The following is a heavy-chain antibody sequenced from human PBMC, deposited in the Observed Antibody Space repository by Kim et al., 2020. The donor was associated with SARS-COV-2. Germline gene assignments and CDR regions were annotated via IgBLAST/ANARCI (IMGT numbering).Heavy chain of an antibody. CDR2: IDWDDDK. CDR3: ARIRGSGTTRSQSYHYYMDI. CDR1: GFSLSTRGMC. J-gene: IGHJ6*03. Sequence: SGPTLVNPTQTLTLTCTFSGFSLSTRGMCFSWIRQPPGKALEWLARIDWDDDKYYNTSLKTRLTISKDTSKNQVVLTMTNMDPVDTATYYCARIRGSGTTRSQSYHYYMDIWGKGTTVTVSS. V-gene: IGHV2-70*11. D-gene: IGHD1-7*01.